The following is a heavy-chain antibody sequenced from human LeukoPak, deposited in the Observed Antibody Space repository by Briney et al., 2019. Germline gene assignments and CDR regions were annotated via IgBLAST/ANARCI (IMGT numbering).Heavy chain of an antibody. CDR2: INPNSGGT. CDR3: ARYYDSSGYPFDY. Sequence: ASVKVSCKASGYTFTGYYMHWVRQAPGQGLEWMGWINPNSGGTNYAQKFQGRVTMTRDTSISTAYMELSRLRSDDTAVCYCARYYDSSGYPFDYWGQGTLVTVSS. CDR1: GYTFTGYY. V-gene: IGHV1-2*02. D-gene: IGHD3-22*01. J-gene: IGHJ4*02.